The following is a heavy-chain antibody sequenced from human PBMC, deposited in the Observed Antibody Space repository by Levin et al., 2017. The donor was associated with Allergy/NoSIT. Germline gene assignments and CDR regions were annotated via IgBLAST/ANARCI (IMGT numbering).Heavy chain of an antibody. V-gene: IGHV4-34*01. CDR2: INHSGST. J-gene: IGHJ4*02. D-gene: IGHD6-19*01. CDR1: GGSFSGYY. CDR3: ASLVAVAGTSY. Sequence: SETLSLTCAVYGGSFSGYYWSWIRQPPGKGLEWIGEINHSGSTNYNPSLKSRVTISVDTSKNQFSLKLSSVTAADTAVYYCASLVAVAGTSYWGQGTLVTVSS.